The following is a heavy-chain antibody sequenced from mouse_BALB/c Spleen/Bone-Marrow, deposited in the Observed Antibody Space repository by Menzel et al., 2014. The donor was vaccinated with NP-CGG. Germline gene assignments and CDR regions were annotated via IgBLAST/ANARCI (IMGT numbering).Heavy chain of an antibody. J-gene: IGHJ4*01. Sequence: VQLQQSGAELARPGASVKMSCKASGYTFTGYTIHWVKQRPGQGLEWIGYINPTSGYANYNQKFKDKATLTVDKSSRTAYMPPSSLKSQGSAVFYCARSMIVYFAMDYWGQGTSVTVSS. CDR3: ARSMIVYFAMDY. V-gene: IGHV1-4*01. CDR2: INPTSGYA. CDR1: GYTFTGYT. D-gene: IGHD2-3*01.